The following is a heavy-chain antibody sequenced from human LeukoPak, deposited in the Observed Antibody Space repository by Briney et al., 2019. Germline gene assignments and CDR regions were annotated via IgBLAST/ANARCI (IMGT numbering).Heavy chain of an antibody. Sequence: GESLVLSFKGSGYSFTSYWIGRVRQMPGKGLEWMGIIYPGDSDTRYSPSLPGQVTISADKSISTAYLQWSSLKASDTAMYYCARLIGELSDSFDIWGQGTMATVSS. CDR1: GYSFTSYW. J-gene: IGHJ3*02. CDR3: ARLIGELSDSFDI. CDR2: IYPGDSDT. V-gene: IGHV5-51*01. D-gene: IGHD1-26*01.